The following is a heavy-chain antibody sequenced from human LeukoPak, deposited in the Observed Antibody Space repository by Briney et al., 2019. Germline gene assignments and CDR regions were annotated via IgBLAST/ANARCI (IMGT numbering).Heavy chain of an antibody. CDR3: ATGRSTWPSFDYYMDV. D-gene: IGHD2-15*01. Sequence: GGSLRLSCAASGFTFSSYSMNWVRQAPGKGLEWVSSISSSSSRIYYADSVKGRFTISRDNGKNSLYLQMNSLRAEDTAVYYCATGRSTWPSFDYYMDVWGTGTTVTVSS. CDR1: GFTFSSYS. CDR2: ISSSSSRI. V-gene: IGHV3-48*01. J-gene: IGHJ6*03.